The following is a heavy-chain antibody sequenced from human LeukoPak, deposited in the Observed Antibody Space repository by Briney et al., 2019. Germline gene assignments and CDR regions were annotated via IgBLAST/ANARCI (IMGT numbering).Heavy chain of an antibody. V-gene: IGHV3-23*01. CDR1: GFTFSSYA. Sequence: PGGSLRLSCAASGFTFSSYAMSWVRQAPGKGLEWVSAISGSGGSTYYAESVKGRFTISRDNSKNTLYLQMNSLRAEDTAVYYCAHISSSWPDYWGQGTLVTVSS. J-gene: IGHJ4*02. CDR3: AHISSSWPDY. CDR2: ISGSGGST. D-gene: IGHD6-13*01.